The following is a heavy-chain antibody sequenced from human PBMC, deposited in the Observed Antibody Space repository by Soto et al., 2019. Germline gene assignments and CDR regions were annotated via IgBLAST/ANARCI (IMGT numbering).Heavy chain of an antibody. V-gene: IGHV3-30*18. D-gene: IGHD6-13*01. CDR1: GFTFSSYG. CDR2: ISYDGSNK. J-gene: IGHJ4*02. Sequence: QVQLVESGGGVVQPGRSLRLSCAASGFTFSSYGMHWVRQAPGKGLERVAVISYDGSNKYYADSVKGRFTISRDNSKNTLYLQMNSLRAEDTAVYYCAKQRIDSSSWYFMGDYWGQGTLVTVSS. CDR3: AKQRIDSSSWYFMGDY.